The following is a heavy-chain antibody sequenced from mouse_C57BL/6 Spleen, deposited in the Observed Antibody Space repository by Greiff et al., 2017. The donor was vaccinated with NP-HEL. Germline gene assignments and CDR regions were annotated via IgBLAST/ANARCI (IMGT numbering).Heavy chain of an antibody. Sequence: EVQRVESGPGLVKPSQSLSLTCSVTGYSITSGYYWNWIRQFPGNKLEWMGYISYDGSNNYNPSLKNRISITRDTSKNQFFLKLNSVTTEDTATYYCARGDGYYGGFAYWGQGTLVTVSA. CDR2: ISYDGSN. D-gene: IGHD2-3*01. CDR1: GYSITSGYY. J-gene: IGHJ3*01. CDR3: ARGDGYYGGFAY. V-gene: IGHV3-6*01.